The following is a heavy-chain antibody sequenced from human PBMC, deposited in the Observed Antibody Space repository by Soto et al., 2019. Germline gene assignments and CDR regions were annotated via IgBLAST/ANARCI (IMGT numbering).Heavy chain of an antibody. J-gene: IGHJ4*02. D-gene: IGHD1-26*01. CDR1: GFTFSSYG. CDR2: ISYDGSNK. CDR3: AKELLLRYSGSYCFDY. V-gene: IGHV3-30*18. Sequence: GGSLRLSCAASGFTFSSYGMHWVRQAPGKGLEWVAVISYDGSNKYYADSVKGRFTISRDNSKNTLYLQMNSLGAEDTAVYYCAKELLLRYSGSYCFDYWGQGTLVTVSS.